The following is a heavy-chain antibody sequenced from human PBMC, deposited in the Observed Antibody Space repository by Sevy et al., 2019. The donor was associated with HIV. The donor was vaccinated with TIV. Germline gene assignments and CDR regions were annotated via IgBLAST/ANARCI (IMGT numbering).Heavy chain of an antibody. CDR2: MNQDGSEK. D-gene: IGHD6-13*01. V-gene: IGHV3-7*01. Sequence: GGSLRLSCAASGFTFSTYWMSWVRQAPGKGLEWVATMNQDGSEKYYVDSVKGRFTISRDNAQNSLYLQMNSLRAEDTAVYYCARDRIAAADHYFDYWGQGSLVTVSS. CDR3: ARDRIAAADHYFDY. CDR1: GFTFSTYW. J-gene: IGHJ4*02.